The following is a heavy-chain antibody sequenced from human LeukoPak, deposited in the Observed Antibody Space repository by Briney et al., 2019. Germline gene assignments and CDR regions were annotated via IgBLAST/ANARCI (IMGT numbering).Heavy chain of an antibody. V-gene: IGHV1-18*01. Sequence: GASVKVSCKASGYTFTSYGISWVRQAPGQGLEWMGWISAYNGNTNYAQKLQGRVTMTTDTSTSTAYMELRSLRSDDTAVYYCARDQETANFPTIGLPFDPWGQGTLVTVSS. CDR2: ISAYNGNT. CDR1: GYTFTSYG. D-gene: IGHD5-24*01. J-gene: IGHJ5*02. CDR3: ARDQETANFPTIGLPFDP.